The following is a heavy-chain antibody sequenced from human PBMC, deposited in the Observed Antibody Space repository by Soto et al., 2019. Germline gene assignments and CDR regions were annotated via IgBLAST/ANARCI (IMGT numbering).Heavy chain of an antibody. D-gene: IGHD3-9*01. CDR3: ARWRGILTGYYGWHRSWDYGMDV. J-gene: IGHJ6*02. Sequence: SETLSLTCTVSGGSINTYYWSWIRQPPGKGLEWIGYIFYSGSTNYNPSLKSRVTISVDTSKNQFSLKLSSVTAADTAVYYCARWRGILTGYYGWHRSWDYGMDVWGQGTTVTVSS. CDR2: IFYSGST. CDR1: GGSINTYY. V-gene: IGHV4-59*12.